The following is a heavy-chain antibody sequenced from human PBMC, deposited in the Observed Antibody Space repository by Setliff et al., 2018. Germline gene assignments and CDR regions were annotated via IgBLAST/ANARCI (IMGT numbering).Heavy chain of an antibody. D-gene: IGHD1-26*01. J-gene: IGHJ4*02. CDR1: GYAFTSYD. V-gene: IGHV1-8*01. CDR3: ARDGSVRGVDEYFDY. CDR2: MNPNSGNT. Sequence: GASVKVSCKASGYAFTSYDINWVRQATGQGLEWMGWMNPNSGNTGYAQKFQGRVTMTRNTSISTAYMELSSLTSEDTAVYYCARDGSVRGVDEYFDYWGQGTLVTVSS.